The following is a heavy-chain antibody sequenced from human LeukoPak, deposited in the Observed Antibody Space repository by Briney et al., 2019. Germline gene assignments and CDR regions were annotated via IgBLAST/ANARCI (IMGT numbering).Heavy chain of an antibody. D-gene: IGHD3-22*01. J-gene: IGHJ1*01. Sequence: KPGGSLRLSCAASGFTFSDYYMSWIRQAPGKGLEWVSYISSSGSTIYYADSVKGRLTISRDNAKNSLYLQMNSLRAEDTAVYYCARDPKYYYDGSGYYYSAKYFQHWGQGTLVTVSS. CDR2: ISSSGSTI. V-gene: IGHV3-11*04. CDR1: GFTFSDYY. CDR3: ARDPKYYYDGSGYYYSAKYFQH.